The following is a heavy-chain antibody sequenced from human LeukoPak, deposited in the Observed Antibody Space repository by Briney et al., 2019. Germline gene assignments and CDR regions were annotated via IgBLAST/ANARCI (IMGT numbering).Heavy chain of an antibody. CDR2: ITAYNGNT. CDR1: GYTFTSYG. V-gene: IGHV1-18*01. D-gene: IGHD1-26*01. J-gene: IGHJ4*02. Sequence: ASVKVSCKTSGYTFTSYGISWVRQAPGQGLEWMGWITAYNGNTDYAQKFQDRLTMTTDTSTSTAYMELRSLRSDDTALYYCARGSYYHYRGQGTLVTVSS. CDR3: ARGSYYHY.